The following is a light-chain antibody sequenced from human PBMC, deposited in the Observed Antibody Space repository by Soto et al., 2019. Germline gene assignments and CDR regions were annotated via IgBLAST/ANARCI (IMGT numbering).Light chain of an antibody. Sequence: EIVLTQSPVTLSLSPGERATLSCRASRSFASSYLGWYQQKPGQAPRLLIYAASTRATGIPDRFSGSGSATDFTLTISRLEPEDSAVYFCHQSPGTFGQGTKVDIK. CDR2: AAS. CDR1: RSFASSY. CDR3: HQSPGT. J-gene: IGKJ1*01. V-gene: IGKV3-20*01.